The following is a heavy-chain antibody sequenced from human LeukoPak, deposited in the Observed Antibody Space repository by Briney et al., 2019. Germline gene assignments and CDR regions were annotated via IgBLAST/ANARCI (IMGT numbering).Heavy chain of an antibody. Sequence: GGSLRLSCAASGFTFSNYLMSWVRQAPGKGLEWVANIKQDGSEKYYVDSVKGRFTISRDNAKNSLYLQMNSLRADDTVVYYCARVTSIAAAGSFQHWGQGTLVTVSS. J-gene: IGHJ1*01. V-gene: IGHV3-7*01. CDR3: ARVTSIAAAGSFQH. D-gene: IGHD6-13*01. CDR1: GFTFSNYL. CDR2: IKQDGSEK.